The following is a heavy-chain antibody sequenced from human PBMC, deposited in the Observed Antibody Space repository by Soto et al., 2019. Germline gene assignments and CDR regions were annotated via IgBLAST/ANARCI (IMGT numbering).Heavy chain of an antibody. CDR3: AGMSFTVFGDHVRHFYFHGMDV. CDR2: IYDSETT. Sequence: WETLSLTCTASGGSMRSYYWSWIRDPPGKGLEWIGYIYDSETTNYSPSLKSRATISVDTSKNQFSLNLSSVTTADTAVYYCAGMSFTVFGDHVRHFYFHGMDVLGQGTTVTVSS. CDR1: GGSMRSYY. J-gene: IGHJ6*02. D-gene: IGHD3-3*01. V-gene: IGHV4-59*01.